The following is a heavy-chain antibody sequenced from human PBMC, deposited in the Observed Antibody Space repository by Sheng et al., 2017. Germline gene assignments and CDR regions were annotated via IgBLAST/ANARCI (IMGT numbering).Heavy chain of an antibody. D-gene: IGHD6-6*01. Sequence: QVQLVESGGGVVQPGRSLRLSCAASGFTFSSYGMHWVRQAPGKGLEWVAVIWYDGSNKDYADSVKGRFTISRDNSKNTLYLQMNSLRAEDTAVYYCAREGWDSSSPLGFPYYYYYMDVWGQGTTVTVSS. CDR2: IWYDGSNK. CDR3: AREGWDSSSPLGFPYYYYYMDV. J-gene: IGHJ6*03. V-gene: IGHV3-33*01. CDR1: GFTFSSYG.